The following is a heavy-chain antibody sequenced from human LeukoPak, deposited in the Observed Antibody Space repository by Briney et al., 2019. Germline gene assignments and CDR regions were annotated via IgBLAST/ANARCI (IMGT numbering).Heavy chain of an antibody. V-gene: IGHV4-34*01. CDR2: INHSGST. Sequence: SETLSLTCAVYGGSFSGYYWSWIRQPPGKGLEWIGEINHSGSTNYNPSLKSRVTISVDTSKNQFSLKLSSVTAADTAVYYCARGRYSSGWYRDHYFDYWGQGTLVTVS. J-gene: IGHJ4*02. CDR3: ARGRYSSGWYRDHYFDY. CDR1: GGSFSGYY. D-gene: IGHD6-19*01.